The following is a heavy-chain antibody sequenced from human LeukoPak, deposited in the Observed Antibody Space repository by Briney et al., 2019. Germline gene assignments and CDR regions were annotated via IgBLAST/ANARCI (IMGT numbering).Heavy chain of an antibody. CDR2: INSDGRST. D-gene: IGHD1-1*01. Sequence: GGSLRLSCAASGFTFSSYWMHWVRHAPGKGLVWVSRINSDGRSTKYADCVKGRFTRSRDNGKNKLYLQMNSLRAEDTAVYYCGRATGIDYWGQGTLVTVSS. J-gene: IGHJ4*02. V-gene: IGHV3-74*03. CDR1: GFTFSSYW. CDR3: GRATGIDY.